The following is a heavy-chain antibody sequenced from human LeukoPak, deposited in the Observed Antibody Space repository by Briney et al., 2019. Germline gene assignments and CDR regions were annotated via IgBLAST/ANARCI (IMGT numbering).Heavy chain of an antibody. CDR2: IKEDGSET. J-gene: IGHJ4*02. CDR3: ARDSRPRGGSCFDN. D-gene: IGHD2-15*01. CDR1: GFTFSEYW. Sequence: GGSLRLPCPPSGFTFSEYWMIWLGQAPGKGRAWVANIKEDGSETYYVDSVKGRFTISRDDATNSVYLQMNGLRAEDTALYYCARDSRPRGGSCFDNWGQGTLVTVSS. V-gene: IGHV3-7*01.